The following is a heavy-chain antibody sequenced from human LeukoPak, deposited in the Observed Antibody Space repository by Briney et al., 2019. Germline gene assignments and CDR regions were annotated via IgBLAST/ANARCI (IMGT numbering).Heavy chain of an antibody. D-gene: IGHD2-2*02. Sequence: PGGSLRLSCAASGFTFSSYAMHWVRQAPGKGLEWVAVISYDGSNKYYADSVKGRFTISRDNSKNTLYLQVNSLRAEDTAVYYCARRYPSLMSFDYWGQGTLVTVSS. CDR2: ISYDGSNK. CDR1: GFTFSSYA. J-gene: IGHJ4*02. CDR3: ARRYPSLMSFDY. V-gene: IGHV3-30-3*01.